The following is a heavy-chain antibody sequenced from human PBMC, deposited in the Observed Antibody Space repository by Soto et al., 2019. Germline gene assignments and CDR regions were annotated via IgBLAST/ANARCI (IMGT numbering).Heavy chain of an antibody. J-gene: IGHJ4*02. CDR1: GGSISSGGYY. D-gene: IGHD6-13*01. V-gene: IGHV4-31*03. Sequence: SETLSLTCTVSGGSISSGGYYWSWIRQHPGKGLEWIGYIYYSGSTYYNPSLKSRVTISVDTSKNQFSLKLSSVTAADTAVYYCARMPKPGYSSSWGCFDYWGQGTLVTVSS. CDR3: ARMPKPGYSSSWGCFDY. CDR2: IYYSGST.